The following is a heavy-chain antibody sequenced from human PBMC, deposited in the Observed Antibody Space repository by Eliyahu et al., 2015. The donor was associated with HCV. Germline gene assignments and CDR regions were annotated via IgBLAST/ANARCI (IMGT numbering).Heavy chain of an antibody. V-gene: IGHV3-21*01. CDR3: ARVLPRGYDANGYYRDYGMDV. CDR1: GFTFSTXV. D-gene: IGHD3-22*01. J-gene: IGHJ6*02. Sequence: EVQLAESGGGLVEAGGSLRLSCGASGFTFSTXVXNWVRQAPGRGLEWVASIXGSSSYLYYADSVRGRFTISRDNAKKSLHLQMDSLRAEDTAVYYCARVLPRGYDANGYYRDYGMDVWGPGTTVTVSS. CDR2: IXGSSSYL.